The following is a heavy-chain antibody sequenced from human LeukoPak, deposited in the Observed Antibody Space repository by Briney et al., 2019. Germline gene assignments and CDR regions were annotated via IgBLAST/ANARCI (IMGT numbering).Heavy chain of an antibody. V-gene: IGHV1-69*04. CDR3: ASDGIKGDYYYMDV. CDR2: IIPILGIA. Sequence: SVKLSCTASGGTFTSYAISWVRQAPGQGLEWMGRIIPILGIANYAQKFQGRVTITADKYTTTAYLELSSLRSEGTAVYYRASDGIKGDYYYMDVWGKGTTVTVSS. D-gene: IGHD3-10*01. J-gene: IGHJ6*03. CDR1: GGTFTSYA.